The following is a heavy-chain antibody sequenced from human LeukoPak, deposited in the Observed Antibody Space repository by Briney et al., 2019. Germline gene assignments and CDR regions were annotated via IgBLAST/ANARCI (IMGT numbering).Heavy chain of an antibody. D-gene: IGHD3-16*02. Sequence: SETLSLTCTVSGGSISSSSYYWGWIRQPPGKGLEWIGSIYYSENTYYNPSLKSRVTISVDTSKNLFSLKLSSVTAADTAVYYCARQYYDYVWGSYRDLYYFDYWGQGTLVTVSS. V-gene: IGHV4-39*01. CDR1: GGSISSSSYY. J-gene: IGHJ4*02. CDR2: IYYSENT. CDR3: ARQYYDYVWGSYRDLYYFDY.